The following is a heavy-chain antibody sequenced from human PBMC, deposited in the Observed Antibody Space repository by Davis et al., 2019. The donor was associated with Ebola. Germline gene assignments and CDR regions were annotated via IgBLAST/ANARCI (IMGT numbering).Heavy chain of an antibody. CDR2: IVPSFGTA. V-gene: IGHV1-69*13. D-gene: IGHD2-21*01. CDR3: ARDRGVIGSYYYYYGMDV. J-gene: IGHJ6*02. CDR1: GGTFSRYG. Sequence: SVKVSCKTSGGTFSRYGISWVRQAPRQGLEWMGGIVPSFGTANYAQKFQGRVTITADESTSTAYMELSSLRSEDTAVYYCARDRGVIGSYYYYYGMDVWGQGSTVTVSS.